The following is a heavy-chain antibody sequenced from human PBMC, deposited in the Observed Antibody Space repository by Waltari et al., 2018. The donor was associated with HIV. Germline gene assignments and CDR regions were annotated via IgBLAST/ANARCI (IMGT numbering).Heavy chain of an antibody. J-gene: IGHJ5*02. CDR1: GDSLTRSGFY. Sequence: HLQLQESGPGLVKPSETLSLTCTVSGDSLTRSGFYRGWIRQPPGKGREWIGAIYFSGGTFYNPSLKSRVTISVDTSMNQFSLRLTSVTAADRAVYYCARRHSSWSWFDPWGQGTLVTVSS. CDR2: IYFSGGT. D-gene: IGHD6-13*01. V-gene: IGHV4-39*01. CDR3: ARRHSSWSWFDP.